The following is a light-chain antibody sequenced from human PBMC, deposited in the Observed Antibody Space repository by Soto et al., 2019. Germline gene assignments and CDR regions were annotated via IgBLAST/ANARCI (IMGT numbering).Light chain of an antibody. CDR2: SND. J-gene: IGLJ2*01. V-gene: IGLV1-44*01. CDR1: NSNIGSHT. Sequence: QAVVTQPPSASGTPGQTITISCSGSNSNIGSHTVNWYQHLPGTAPKLLIYSNDQRPSGVPDRFSGSKSGTSASLAIYGLQSEDEADYYCAAWDDSLSGYVVFGGGTQLTVL. CDR3: AAWDDSLSGYVV.